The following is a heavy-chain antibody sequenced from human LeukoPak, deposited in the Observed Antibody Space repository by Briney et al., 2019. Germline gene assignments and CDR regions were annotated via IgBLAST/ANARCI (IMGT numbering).Heavy chain of an antibody. CDR1: GFTFSSYA. CDR2: ISYDGSNK. V-gene: IGHV3-30*04. CDR3: AREYSSSWSYNTFDY. Sequence: GGSLRLSCAASGFTFSSYAMHWVRQAPGKGLEWVAIISYDGSNKYYADSVKGRFTISRDNSRNTLYLQMNSLRAEDTAVYYCAREYSSSWSYNTFDYWGQGTLVTVSS. J-gene: IGHJ4*02. D-gene: IGHD6-13*01.